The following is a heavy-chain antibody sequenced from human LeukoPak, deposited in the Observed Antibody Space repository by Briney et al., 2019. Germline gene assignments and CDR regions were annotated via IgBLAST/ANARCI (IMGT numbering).Heavy chain of an antibody. CDR2: ISSSSSYI. D-gene: IGHD3-3*01. Sequence: PGGSRSLSLAAFEFTFGSYSLNWVRQAPGKGLDWASSISSSSSYIYYADSVKGRFTISRDNAKNSLYLQMNSLRAEDTAVYYCARSTIFGVVIVDYWGQGTLVTVSS. J-gene: IGHJ4*02. CDR3: ARSTIFGVVIVDY. V-gene: IGHV3-21*01. CDR1: EFTFGSYS.